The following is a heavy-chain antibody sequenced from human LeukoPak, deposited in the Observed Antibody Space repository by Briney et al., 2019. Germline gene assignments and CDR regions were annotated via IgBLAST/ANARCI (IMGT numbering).Heavy chain of an antibody. CDR3: AGRPSSKFIDY. CDR1: GFTVSSNY. D-gene: IGHD3-10*01. CDR2: IYDDGSA. V-gene: IGHV3-53*01. J-gene: IGHJ4*02. Sequence: QPGGSLRLSCAASGFTVSSNYMSWVRQAPGKGLEWVSIIYDDGSAYYADSVKGRFSISRDNSKNTLYLQMDSLRVEDTAVYYCAGRPSSKFIDYWGQGTLVTVSS.